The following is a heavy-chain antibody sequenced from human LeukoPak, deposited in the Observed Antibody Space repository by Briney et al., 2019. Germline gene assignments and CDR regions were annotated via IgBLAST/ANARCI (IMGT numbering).Heavy chain of an antibody. D-gene: IGHD2-21*01. CDR2: ISGSGGST. Sequence: GGSLRLSCAASGFTFSNSWMSWVRQAPGKGLEWVSAISGSGGSTYYTDSVKGRFTISRDNSKNTLWLQMNSLRAEDTAVYYCAKDGFLLWRGAFDIWGQGTMVTVSS. CDR3: AKDGFLLWRGAFDI. J-gene: IGHJ3*02. CDR1: GFTFSNSW. V-gene: IGHV3-23*01.